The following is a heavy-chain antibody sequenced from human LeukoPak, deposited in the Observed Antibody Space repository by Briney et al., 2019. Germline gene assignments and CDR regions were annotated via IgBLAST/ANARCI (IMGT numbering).Heavy chain of an antibody. Sequence: SETLSLTCTVSGGSISTSSYYWSWIRQPPGKGLEWIGSIYYSGSTFYNPSLKSRLTISVDTSKNQFSPKLSSVTAADTAVYYCASYYYDSSGYSWFDPWGQGTLVTVSS. J-gene: IGHJ5*02. CDR2: IYYSGST. V-gene: IGHV4-39*01. D-gene: IGHD3-22*01. CDR1: GGSISTSSYY. CDR3: ASYYYDSSGYSWFDP.